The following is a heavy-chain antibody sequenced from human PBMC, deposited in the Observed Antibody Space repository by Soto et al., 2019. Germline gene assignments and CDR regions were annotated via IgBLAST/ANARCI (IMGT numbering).Heavy chain of an antibody. CDR2: IYYSGST. CDR3: ARFELSGSYKVSRIDY. V-gene: IGHV4-39*01. J-gene: IGHJ4*02. D-gene: IGHD1-26*01. Sequence: QLQLQESGPGLVKPSETLSLTCTVSGGSISSSSYYWGWIRQPPGKGLEWIGSIYYSGSTYYNPSLKSRVTISVDTSKNQFSLKLSSVTAADTAVYYCARFELSGSYKVSRIDYWGQGTLVTVSS. CDR1: GGSISSSSYY.